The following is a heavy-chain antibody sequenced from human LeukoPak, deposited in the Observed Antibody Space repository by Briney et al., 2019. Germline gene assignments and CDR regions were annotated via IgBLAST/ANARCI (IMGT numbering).Heavy chain of an antibody. Sequence: GGSLRPSCAASGFTVSSNYMSWVRQAPGKGLEWVAVISYDGSNKYYADSVKGRFTISRDNSKNTLYLQMNSLRAEDTAVYYCARDSGSHHPSYYFDYWGQGTLVTVSS. D-gene: IGHD1-26*01. J-gene: IGHJ4*02. V-gene: IGHV3-30-3*01. CDR1: GFTVSSNY. CDR3: ARDSGSHHPSYYFDY. CDR2: ISYDGSNK.